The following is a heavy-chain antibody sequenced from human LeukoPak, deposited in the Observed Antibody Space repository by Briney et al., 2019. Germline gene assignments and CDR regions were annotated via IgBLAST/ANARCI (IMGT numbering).Heavy chain of an antibody. D-gene: IGHD2-8*01. CDR3: ARDRRYCSNGICSYYYMDV. V-gene: IGHV4-61*02. J-gene: IGHJ6*03. CDR2: IYTSGST. Sequence: PSQTLSLTCTVSGGSISSDDYYWNWIRQPAGKELEWFGRIYTSGSTNYNPSLKSRVTISIDTSKNQFSLKLSSVTAADTAVYYCARDRRYCSNGICSYYYMDVWGKGTTVTVSS. CDR1: GGSISSDDYY.